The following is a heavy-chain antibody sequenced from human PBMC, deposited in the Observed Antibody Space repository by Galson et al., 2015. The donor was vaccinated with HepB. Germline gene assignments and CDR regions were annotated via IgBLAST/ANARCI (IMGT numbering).Heavy chain of an antibody. Sequence: SETLSLTCTVSGGSISSYYWSWIRQPPGKGLEWIGYIYYSGGTNYNPSLKSRVTISVDTSKNQFSLKLSSVTAADTAVYYCARVFGLYCSGGSCAYYYGMDVWGQGTTVSVSS. V-gene: IGHV4-59*01. CDR2: IYYSGGT. CDR3: ARVFGLYCSGGSCAYYYGMDV. CDR1: GGSISSYY. J-gene: IGHJ6*02. D-gene: IGHD2-15*01.